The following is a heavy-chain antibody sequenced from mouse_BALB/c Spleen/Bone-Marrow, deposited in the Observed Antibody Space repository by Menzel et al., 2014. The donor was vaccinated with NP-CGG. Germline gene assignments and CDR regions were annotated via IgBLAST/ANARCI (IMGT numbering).Heavy chain of an antibody. V-gene: IGHV1S137*01. CDR1: GYTFTDYA. CDR3: ARESIYYYGSTLDY. J-gene: IGHJ2*01. CDR2: ISTYYGDA. Sequence: QVHVKQSGAELVRPGVSVKISCKGSGYTFTDYAMHWVKQSHAKSLEWIGVISTYYGDASYNQKFKGKATMTVDKSSSXAYMELARLTSEDSAIYYCARESIYYYGSTLDYWGQGTTLTVSS. D-gene: IGHD1-1*01.